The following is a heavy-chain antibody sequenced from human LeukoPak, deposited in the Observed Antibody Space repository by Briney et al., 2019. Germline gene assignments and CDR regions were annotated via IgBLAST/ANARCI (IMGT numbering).Heavy chain of an antibody. V-gene: IGHV1-69*04. D-gene: IGHD3-22*01. CDR2: IIPILGIA. CDR1: GGTFSSYA. Sequence: SVKVSCKASGGTFSSYAISWVRQAPGQGLEWMGRIIPILGIANYAQKFQGRVTITADKSTSTAYMELSSLRSEDTAVYYCARDLVGDRDYYDSSGYLLYWGQGTLVTVSS. J-gene: IGHJ4*02. CDR3: ARDLVGDRDYYDSSGYLLY.